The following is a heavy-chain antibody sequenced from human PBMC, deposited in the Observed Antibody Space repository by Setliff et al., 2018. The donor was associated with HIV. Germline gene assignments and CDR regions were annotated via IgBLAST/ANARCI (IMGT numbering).Heavy chain of an antibody. V-gene: IGHV4-34*01. D-gene: IGHD1-26*01. J-gene: IGHJ6*02. CDR3: ARELSGSYAMDV. CDR1: GGSFSGYY. CDR2: INHSGST. Sequence: KTSETLSLTCAVYGGSFSGYYWSWIRQPPGKGLEWIGEINHSGSTYYNPSLKSRVTISVDTSKNQFSLKLSSVTAADTAVYYCARELSGSYAMDVWGQGTTVTVSS.